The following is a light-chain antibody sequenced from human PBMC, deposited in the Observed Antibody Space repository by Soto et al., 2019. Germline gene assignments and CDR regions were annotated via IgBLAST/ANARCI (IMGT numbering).Light chain of an antibody. J-gene: IGKJ5*01. CDR3: QQYNNWPPNT. V-gene: IGKV3-15*01. CDR1: QSVSSN. CDR2: GAS. Sequence: EIVLTQSPATLSLSPGERATLSCRASQSVSSNLAWYQQKPGQAPRLLIYGASTRATGIPARFSGSGSGTEFTLTISSLQSEDFAVYYCQQYNNWPPNTFGQGTRLET.